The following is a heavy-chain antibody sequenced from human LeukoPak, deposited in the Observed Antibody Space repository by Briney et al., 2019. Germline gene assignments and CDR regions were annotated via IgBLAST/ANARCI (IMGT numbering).Heavy chain of an antibody. V-gene: IGHV4-39*07. CDR1: GGSISSSSYY. J-gene: IGHJ4*02. D-gene: IGHD3-22*01. Sequence: PSETLSLTCTVSGGSISSSSYYWGWIRQPPGKGLEWIGSIYYSGSTYYNPSLKSRVTISVDTSKNQFSLKLSSVTAADTAVYYCAQTPGGGYYYGRDYWGQGTLVTVSS. CDR3: AQTPGGGYYYGRDY. CDR2: IYYSGST.